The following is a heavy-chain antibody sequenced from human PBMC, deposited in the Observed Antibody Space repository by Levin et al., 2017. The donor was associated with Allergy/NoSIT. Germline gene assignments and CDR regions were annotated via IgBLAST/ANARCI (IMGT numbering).Heavy chain of an antibody. V-gene: IGHV3-23*01. J-gene: IGHJ4*02. CDR2: ISSSGGTT. D-gene: IGHD3-10*01. CDR3: AKVVWFGELPVDY. Sequence: GGSLRLSFAASGFTFSSYAMTWVRQAPGKGLEWVSSISSSGGTTYYADSVKGRFTISRDNSKNTLYLQMSSLRAEDTAVYYCAKVVWFGELPVDYWGQGSLVTVSS. CDR1: GFTFSSYA.